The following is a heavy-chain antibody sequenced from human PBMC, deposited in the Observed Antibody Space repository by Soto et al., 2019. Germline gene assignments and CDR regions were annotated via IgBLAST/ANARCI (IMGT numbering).Heavy chain of an antibody. Sequence: QVQLVQSGAEVKKPGASVRVSCKTSGYTFINYGITWVRQAHGQGLEWMGWLSAYNGDTSSSEKLQDRFTMTTDTSTNTVYMDLRSLTSDDTAVYYCARWSAIVGGAEALDVWGQGTMVIVSS. V-gene: IGHV1-18*01. J-gene: IGHJ3*01. CDR1: GYTFINYG. CDR3: ARWSAIVGGAEALDV. CDR2: LSAYNGDT. D-gene: IGHD1-26*01.